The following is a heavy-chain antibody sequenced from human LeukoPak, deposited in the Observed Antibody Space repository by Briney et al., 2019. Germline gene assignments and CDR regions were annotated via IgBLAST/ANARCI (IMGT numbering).Heavy chain of an antibody. D-gene: IGHD3-10*01. Sequence: ASVKVSCKASGYTFPNYYVHWVRQAPGPGLEWMGMINPSGGSTTYSQKFQGRITMARRTSTSTVYTELSSLRSEDTAVYYCARGPGTNIEYWGQGTRVTVSS. CDR2: INPSGGST. CDR1: GYTFPNYY. CDR3: ARGPGTNIEY. V-gene: IGHV1-46*01. J-gene: IGHJ4*02.